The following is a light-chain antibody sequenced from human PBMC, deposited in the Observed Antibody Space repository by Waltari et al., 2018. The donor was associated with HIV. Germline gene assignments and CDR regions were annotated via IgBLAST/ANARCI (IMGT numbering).Light chain of an antibody. Sequence: DIQMTQSPSTLSASVGDRVTITCRASQSISSWLAWYQQKPGKAPKLLIYKASSLESWVPSRFSGSGSWTEFTLTISSLQPDDFATYYCQQYNSYSQTFGQGTKVEIK. CDR1: QSISSW. CDR2: KAS. V-gene: IGKV1-5*03. J-gene: IGKJ1*01. CDR3: QQYNSYSQT.